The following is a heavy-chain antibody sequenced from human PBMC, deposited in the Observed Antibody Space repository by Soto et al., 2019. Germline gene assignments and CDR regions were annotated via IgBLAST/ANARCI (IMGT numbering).Heavy chain of an antibody. CDR2: IIPTLGIA. CDR1: GGTFRSYT. V-gene: IGHV1-69*04. CDR3: ARDSSSSGWFDP. D-gene: IGHD6-6*01. Sequence: ASVKVSCKASGGTFRSYTISWVRQAPGQGLEWMGRIIPTLGIANYAQKFQGRVTITADKSTSTAYMELSSLRSEDTAVYYCARDSSSSGWFDPWGQGTLVNVSS. J-gene: IGHJ5*02.